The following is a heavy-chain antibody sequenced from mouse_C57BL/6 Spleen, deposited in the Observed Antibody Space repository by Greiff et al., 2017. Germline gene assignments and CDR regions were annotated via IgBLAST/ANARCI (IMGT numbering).Heavy chain of an antibody. J-gene: IGHJ3*01. CDR2: INYDGSST. CDR3: ARGEIYYGNAWFAY. Sequence: EVKPVESEGGLVQPGSSMKLSCTASGFTFSDYYMAWVRQVPEKGLEWVANINYDGSSTYYLDSLKIRFIISRDNAKNILYLQMSSLKSEDTATYYCARGEIYYGNAWFAYWGQGTLVTVSA. V-gene: IGHV5-16*01. CDR1: GFTFSDYY. D-gene: IGHD2-1*01.